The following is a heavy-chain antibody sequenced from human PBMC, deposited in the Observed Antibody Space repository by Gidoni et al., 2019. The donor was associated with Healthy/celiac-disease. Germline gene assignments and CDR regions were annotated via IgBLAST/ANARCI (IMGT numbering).Heavy chain of an antibody. CDR3: ARGLYGSGSRIDY. V-gene: IGHV4-39*07. Sequence: QLQLQESGPGLVKPSETLSLTCPVSGGSISSSSYYWGWIRQPPGKGLEWIGSIYYSGSTYYNPSLKSRVTISVDTSKNQFSLKLSSVTAADTAVYYCARGLYGSGSRIDYWGQGTLVTVSS. CDR2: IYYSGST. D-gene: IGHD3-10*01. J-gene: IGHJ4*02. CDR1: GGSISSSSYY.